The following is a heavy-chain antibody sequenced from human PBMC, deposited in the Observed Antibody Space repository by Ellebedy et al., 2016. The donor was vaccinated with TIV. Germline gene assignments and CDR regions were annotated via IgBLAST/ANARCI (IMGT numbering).Heavy chain of an antibody. V-gene: IGHV3-33*08. D-gene: IGHD3-3*01. CDR1: EFTFSTYA. CDR2: IWHDGSKK. CDR3: ARDWSGYFDP. Sequence: GESLKISCAASEFTFSTYAMHWVRQAPGKGLEWVAFIWHDGSKKYYADSVKGRFTISRDNSKNTLYLQMNSLRAEDTAVYYCARDWSGYFDPWGQGTLVTVSS. J-gene: IGHJ5*02.